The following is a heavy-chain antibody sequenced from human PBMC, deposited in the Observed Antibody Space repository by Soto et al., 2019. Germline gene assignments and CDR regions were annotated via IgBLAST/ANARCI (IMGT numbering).Heavy chain of an antibody. J-gene: IGHJ6*02. CDR1: GYTFTGYY. CDR2: INPNSGGT. Sequence: ASVKVSCKASGYTFTGYYMHWVRQAPGQGLEWMGWINPNSGGTNYAQKFQGWVTMTRDTSISTAYMELSRLRSDDTAVYYCARAGVQYYYDSSGYFHYYYYRMDVWGQGTTVTVSS. D-gene: IGHD3-22*01. V-gene: IGHV1-2*04. CDR3: ARAGVQYYYDSSGYFHYYYYRMDV.